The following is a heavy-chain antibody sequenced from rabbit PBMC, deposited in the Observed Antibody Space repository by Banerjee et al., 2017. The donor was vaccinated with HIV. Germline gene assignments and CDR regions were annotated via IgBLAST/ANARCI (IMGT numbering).Heavy chain of an antibody. V-gene: IGHV1S40*01. J-gene: IGHJ6*01. CDR2: IYTGSSGST. D-gene: IGHD6-1*01. CDR3: ARGDNYGGAGCDL. Sequence: QSLEESGGDLVKPGASLTLTCIVSGFTVSSDWICWVRQAPGKGLEWIACIYTGSSGSTYYASGAKGRFTISKTSSTTVTLQMTSLTAADTATYFCARGDNYGGAGCDLWGPGTLVTVS. CDR1: GFTVSSDW.